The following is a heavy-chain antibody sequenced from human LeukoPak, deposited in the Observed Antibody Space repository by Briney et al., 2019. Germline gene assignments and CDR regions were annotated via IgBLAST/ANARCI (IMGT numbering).Heavy chain of an antibody. Sequence: SETLSLTCTVSGGSISSYYWSWLRQPPGKGLEWIGYIYYSGSTNYNPSLKSRVTISVDTSKNQFSLKLSSVTAADTAVYYCAGGSYYSKTLDYWGQGTLVTVSS. CDR2: IYYSGST. CDR3: AGGSYYSKTLDY. J-gene: IGHJ4*02. CDR1: GGSISSYY. V-gene: IGHV4-59*01. D-gene: IGHD3-10*01.